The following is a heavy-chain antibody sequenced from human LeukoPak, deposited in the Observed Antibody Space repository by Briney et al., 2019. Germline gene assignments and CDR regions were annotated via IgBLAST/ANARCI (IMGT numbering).Heavy chain of an antibody. Sequence: PGGSLRLSCEASGFTFSIFPMHWVRQAPGNGLEWVALISSGSEKYYADSVKGRFTISRDNSKNMLYLQMNSLRADDTAVYYCARDLELSAVYYFDSWGQGTLVIVSS. V-gene: IGHV3-30*04. CDR3: ARDLELSAVYYFDS. J-gene: IGHJ4*02. CDR2: ISSGSEK. CDR1: GFTFSIFP. D-gene: IGHD3-3*01.